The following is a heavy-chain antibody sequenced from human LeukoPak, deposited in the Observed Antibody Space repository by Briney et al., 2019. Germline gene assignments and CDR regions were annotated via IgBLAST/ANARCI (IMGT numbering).Heavy chain of an antibody. CDR1: AFTFSRYG. D-gene: IGHD4-17*01. Sequence: PGGSLRLSCAASAFTFSRYGRHWVRQAPGKGLEWVAFIRYDGSKKYYADSVKGRFTISRDNSKNTLYLQMNSLRAEDTAVYYCAKEIWPTVTTPGWTYFDYWGQGALVTVSS. V-gene: IGHV3-30*02. CDR2: IRYDGSKK. CDR3: AKEIWPTVTTPGWTYFDY. J-gene: IGHJ4*02.